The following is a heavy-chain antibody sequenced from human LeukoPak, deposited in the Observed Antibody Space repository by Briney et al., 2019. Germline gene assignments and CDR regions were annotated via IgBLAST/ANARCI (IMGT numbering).Heavy chain of an antibody. J-gene: IGHJ6*02. V-gene: IGHV3-48*01. Sequence: PGGSLRLSCAASGFTFSSYGMNWVGQAPGKGLERVSYISSSSSTIYYADSVKGRFTISRDNAKNSLYLQMNSLRAEDTAVYYCAKDQGSSWQYGMDVWGQGTTVTVSS. D-gene: IGHD6-13*01. CDR2: ISSSSSTI. CDR3: AKDQGSSWQYGMDV. CDR1: GFTFSSYG.